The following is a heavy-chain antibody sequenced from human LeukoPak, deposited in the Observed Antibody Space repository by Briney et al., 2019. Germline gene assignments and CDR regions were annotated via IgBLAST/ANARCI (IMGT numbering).Heavy chain of an antibody. CDR3: AKTTTGYSSGRYPGWPVDY. J-gene: IGHJ4*02. CDR2: ISGSGGGT. V-gene: IGHV3-23*01. CDR1: GFTFSRYA. D-gene: IGHD6-19*01. Sequence: PGGSLRLSCAASGFTFSRYAVSWVRQAPGKGLEWVSAISGSGGGTYYADSVKGRFTISRDNSKNTLYLQMNSLSTEDTAIYYGAKTTTGYSSGRYPGWPVDYWGQGTLVTVSS.